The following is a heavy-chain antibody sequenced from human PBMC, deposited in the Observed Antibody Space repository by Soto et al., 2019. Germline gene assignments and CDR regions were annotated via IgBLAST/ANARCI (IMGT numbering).Heavy chain of an antibody. J-gene: IGHJ6*02. CDR2: ISSYNSYNGDT. V-gene: IGHV1-18*04. D-gene: IGHD3-16*01. Sequence: QVQLVQSGADLKKPGASVQVSCKTSGYTFSNYAINWVRQAPGQGLEWMGWISSYNSYNGDTKYARMLQDRLTMTIDTSTATDYRELRSLISDDTAVYYCARSELERGEVGYYGMDVWGQGTTVTVSS. CDR3: ARSELERGEVGYYGMDV. CDR1: GYTFSNYA.